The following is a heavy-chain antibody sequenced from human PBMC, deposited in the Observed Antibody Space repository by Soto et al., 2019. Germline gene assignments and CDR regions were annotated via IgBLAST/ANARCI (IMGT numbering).Heavy chain of an antibody. V-gene: IGHV1-69*06. CDR2: IIPIFGPA. J-gene: IGHJ2*01. CDR3: ASTKYDSSAYYYWYLGL. CDR1: EDTFRNYA. Sequence: QVELVQSGAEVKKPGSSVKVSCQASEDTFRNYAISWVRQAPGQGLERMGGIIPIFGPANYAQKFQGRVTITADTSANTVYLELSSLRSEDTAVYYCASTKYDSSAYYYWYLGLWGRGTLVTVSS. D-gene: IGHD3-22*01.